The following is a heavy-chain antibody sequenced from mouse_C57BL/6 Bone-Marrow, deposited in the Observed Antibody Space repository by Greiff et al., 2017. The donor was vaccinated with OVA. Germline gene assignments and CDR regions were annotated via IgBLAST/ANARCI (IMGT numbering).Heavy chain of an antibody. V-gene: IGHV1-61*01. CDR1: GYTFTSYW. CDR2: IYPSDSET. Sequence: QVQLQQPGAELVRPGSSVKLSCKASGYTFTSYWMDWVKQRPGQGLEWIGNIYPSDSETHYNQKFKDKATLTVDKSSSTAYMQLSSLTSEDSAVYYCAAYYSNSYYFDYWGQGTTLTVSS. J-gene: IGHJ2*01. D-gene: IGHD2-5*01. CDR3: AAYYSNSYYFDY.